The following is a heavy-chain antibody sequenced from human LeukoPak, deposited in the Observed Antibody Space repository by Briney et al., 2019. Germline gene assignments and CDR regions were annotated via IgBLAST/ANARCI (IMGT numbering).Heavy chain of an antibody. CDR3: ARGPITTTGIFDY. J-gene: IGHJ4*02. CDR1: GFTFSSYS. V-gene: IGHV3-21*01. CDR2: ISSSSNYI. Sequence: GGSLRLSCAASGFTFSSYSMNWVRQAPGKGLEWVSSISSSSNYIYYADSVKGQFTISRDNAKNSLYLQMNSLRAEDSAVYYCARGPITTTGIFDYWGQGTLVTVSS. D-gene: IGHD1-1*01.